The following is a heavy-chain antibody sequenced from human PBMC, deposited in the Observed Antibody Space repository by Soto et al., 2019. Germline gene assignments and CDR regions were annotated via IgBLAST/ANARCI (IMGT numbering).Heavy chain of an antibody. D-gene: IGHD6-13*01. Sequence: EVQLLESGGGLVQRGGSLRLSCAASGFTFNNYAINWVRQTPGKGLEWVSGISGSADSTYYADSVKGRFTISRDRPKNTVFLQMTTLSAEDTAVYYCAKGVRGRYRSSWNGDALDIWGQGTMVAV. CDR3: AKGVRGRYRSSWNGDALDI. V-gene: IGHV3-23*01. J-gene: IGHJ3*02. CDR2: ISGSADST. CDR1: GFTFNNYA.